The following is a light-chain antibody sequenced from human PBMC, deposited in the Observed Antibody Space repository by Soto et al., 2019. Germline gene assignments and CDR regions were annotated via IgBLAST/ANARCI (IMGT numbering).Light chain of an antibody. J-gene: IGKJ1*01. CDR3: QHYNCYSEA. CDR1: QSISVW. CDR2: KAS. V-gene: IGKV1-5*03. Sequence: DIQMTQSPSTLSASVGDRVTITCRASQSISVWLAWYQQKPGKAPKLLIYKASTLKSGVPSRFSGSGSGTEFTLTISSLQPDDFATYYCQHYNCYSEAFGQGTKVDIK.